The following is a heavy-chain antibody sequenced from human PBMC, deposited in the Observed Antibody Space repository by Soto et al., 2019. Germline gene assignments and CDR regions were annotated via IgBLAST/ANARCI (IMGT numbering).Heavy chain of an antibody. CDR1: GYTFTSYG. CDR3: ARDLAVADYYYYYGMDV. CDR2: ISAYNGNT. J-gene: IGHJ6*02. V-gene: IGHV1-18*04. D-gene: IGHD6-19*01. Sequence: RASVKVSCKASGYTFTSYGISWVRQAPGQGLEWMGWISAYNGNTNYAQKLQGRVTMTTDTSTSTAYMELRSLRSDDTAVYYCARDLAVADYYYYYGMDVWGQGTTVTV.